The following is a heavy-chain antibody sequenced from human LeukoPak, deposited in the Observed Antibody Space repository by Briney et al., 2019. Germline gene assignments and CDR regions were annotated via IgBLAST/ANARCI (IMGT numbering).Heavy chain of an antibody. J-gene: IGHJ6*02. CDR2: TYYRSKWYN. V-gene: IGHV6-1*01. Sequence: PSQTLSLTCAISGDSVSSSSAAWNWIRQSPSRGLEWLGRTYYRSKWYNDYAVSVKSRITINPDTSKNQFSLQLNSVTPEDTAVYYCARAGLRGSSGEWYYYYYGMDVWGQGTTVTVSS. CDR3: ARAGLRGSSGEWYYYYYGMDV. CDR1: GDSVSSSSAA. D-gene: IGHD2-21*01.